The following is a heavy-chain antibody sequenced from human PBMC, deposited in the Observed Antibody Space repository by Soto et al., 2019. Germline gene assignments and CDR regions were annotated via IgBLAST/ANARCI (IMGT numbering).Heavy chain of an antibody. CDR2: ISWNSGSI. J-gene: IGHJ6*03. Sequence: GRSLRLSCAASGFTFDDYAMHWVRQAPGKGLEWVSGISWNSGSIGYADSVKGRFTISRDNAKNSLYLQMNSLRAEDTALYYCAKDGIAARPGYYYYYYMDVWGKGTTVTVSS. V-gene: IGHV3-9*01. D-gene: IGHD6-6*01. CDR3: AKDGIAARPGYYYYYYMDV. CDR1: GFTFDDYA.